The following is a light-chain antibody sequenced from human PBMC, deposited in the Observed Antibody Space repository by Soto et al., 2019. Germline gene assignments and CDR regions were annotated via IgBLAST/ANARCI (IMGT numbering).Light chain of an antibody. CDR1: QSVSTF. J-gene: IGKJ5*01. V-gene: IGKV3-11*01. Sequence: EIVLTQSPATLSLSPGERAILSCRASQSVSTFLAWFQQKPGQPPRLLIYNASNRTTGIPARFSGSGSGTDFTLSISSLEXXXXXXXYCQQRGDWPPITFGQGTRLEIK. CDR3: QQRGDWPPIT. CDR2: NAS.